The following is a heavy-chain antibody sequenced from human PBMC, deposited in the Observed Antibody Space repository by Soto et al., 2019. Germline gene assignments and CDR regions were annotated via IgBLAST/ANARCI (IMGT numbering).Heavy chain of an antibody. D-gene: IGHD6-13*01. CDR3: ARRGPGTYFDY. CDR1: GFTFSSYA. J-gene: IGHJ4*02. V-gene: IGHV3-23*01. CDR2: ISGSGGST. Sequence: EVQLLDSGGGLVQPGGSLRLSCAASGFTFSSYAMNWVRQAPGKGLEWVSVISGSGGSTYYADSVKGRFTISRDNSKNTLYLQMNSLRAKDTAVYYCARRGPGTYFDYWGQGTLVTVSS.